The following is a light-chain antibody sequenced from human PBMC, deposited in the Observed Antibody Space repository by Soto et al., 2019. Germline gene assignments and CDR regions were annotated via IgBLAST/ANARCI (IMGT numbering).Light chain of an antibody. V-gene: IGKV3-20*01. J-gene: IGKJ3*01. CDR3: QQFGSSPLFT. CDR1: QSVSSSY. Sequence: EIVLTQSPGTLSLCPGERATLSCRASQSVSSSYLAWYQQKPGQAPRLLIYGASSRATGIPDRFSSSGSCTDFTLTIIRLEPEDFAVYYCQQFGSSPLFTFGPGTKVDVK. CDR2: GAS.